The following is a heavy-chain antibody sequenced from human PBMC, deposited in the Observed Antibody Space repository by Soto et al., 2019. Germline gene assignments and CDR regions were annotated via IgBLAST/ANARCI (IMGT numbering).Heavy chain of an antibody. D-gene: IGHD6-13*01. J-gene: IGHJ4*02. CDR3: AKEPLVRRYFDY. Sequence: EVQLLDSGGGLVQPGGSPRLSCAASGFTFTNYAMRWVRQAPGKGLEWVAAISDTGGTTYYADSVKGRFTISRDNSKNTLYLQMNSLRAEDTAVYYCAKEPLVRRYFDYWGQGTLVIVSS. V-gene: IGHV3-23*01. CDR2: ISDTGGTT. CDR1: GFTFTNYA.